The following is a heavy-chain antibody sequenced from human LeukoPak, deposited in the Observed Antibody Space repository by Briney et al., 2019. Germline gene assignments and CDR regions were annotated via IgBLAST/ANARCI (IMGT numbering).Heavy chain of an antibody. CDR2: IIPILGIA. CDR1: GYTFTSYG. D-gene: IGHD1-26*01. V-gene: IGHV1-69*04. Sequence: ASVKVSCKASGYTFTSYGISWVRQAPGQGLEWMGRIIPILGIANYAQKFQGRVTITADKSTSTAYMELSSLRSEDTAVYYCAEATPRRYQPYYGMDVWGQGTTVTVSS. CDR3: AEATPRRYQPYYGMDV. J-gene: IGHJ6*02.